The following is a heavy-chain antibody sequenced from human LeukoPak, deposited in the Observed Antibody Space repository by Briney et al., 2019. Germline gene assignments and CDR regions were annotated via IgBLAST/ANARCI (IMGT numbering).Heavy chain of an antibody. CDR2: MNPNSGNT. CDR1: GYTFTSYD. CDR3: ARARKQWLVRYFDY. J-gene: IGHJ4*02. D-gene: IGHD6-19*01. Sequence: ASVKVSCKASGYTFTSYDINWVRQATGQGLEWMGWMNPNSGNTGYAQRFQGRVTMTRNTSISTAYMELSSLRSEDTAVYYCARARKQWLVRYFDYWGQGTLVTVSS. V-gene: IGHV1-8*01.